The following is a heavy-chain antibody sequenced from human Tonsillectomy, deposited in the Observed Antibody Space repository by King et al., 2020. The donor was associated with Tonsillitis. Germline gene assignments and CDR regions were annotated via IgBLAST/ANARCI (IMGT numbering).Heavy chain of an antibody. CDR3: AERSSAGY. CDR2: ISRSSSYI. CDR1: GFTFSSYS. Sequence: VQLVESGGGLVKPGGSLRLSCAASGFTFSSYSMSWVRQAPGKGLEWVSSISRSSSYIYYADSVKGRFTISRANAKNSLYLQMNSLRAEYTAVYYCAERSSAGYWGQGTLVTVSS. J-gene: IGHJ4*02. V-gene: IGHV3-21*01. D-gene: IGHD5-24*01.